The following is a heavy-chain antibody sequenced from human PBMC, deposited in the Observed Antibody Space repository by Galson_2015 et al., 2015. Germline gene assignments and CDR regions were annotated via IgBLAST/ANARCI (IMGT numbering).Heavy chain of an antibody. CDR2: IKQDGSEI. J-gene: IGHJ5*02. CDR3: ARKLYYYDNLKGWFDP. Sequence: SLRLSCAASGFTFDTYWMSWVRQAPGKGLEWMASIKQDGSEIYYVDSVKGRFTISRDNAMNSLCLQMNSLGAEDTAVYYCARKLYYYDNLKGWFDPWGQGTLVTVSS. D-gene: IGHD3-22*01. V-gene: IGHV3-7*03. CDR1: GFTFDTYW.